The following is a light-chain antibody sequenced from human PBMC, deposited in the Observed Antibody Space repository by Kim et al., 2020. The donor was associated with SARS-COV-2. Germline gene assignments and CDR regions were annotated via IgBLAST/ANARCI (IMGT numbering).Light chain of an antibody. V-gene: IGLV1-44*01. CDR2: NNL. Sequence: GPTVTSSCSGSNSKIGGNNVNWFQQLPGTAPKLLIYNNLERPSGVPDRVSGSKSGTSASLAITRLQSEDEADYYCAVWDDTLNGVVFGGGTKLTVL. CDR1: NSKIGGNN. CDR3: AVWDDTLNGVV. J-gene: IGLJ2*01.